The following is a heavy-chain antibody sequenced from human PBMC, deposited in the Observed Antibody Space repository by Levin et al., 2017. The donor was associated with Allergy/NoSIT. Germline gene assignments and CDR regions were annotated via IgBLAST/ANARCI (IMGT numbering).Heavy chain of an antibody. D-gene: IGHD6-6*01. J-gene: IGHJ4*02. CDR2: ISSSSSSI. Sequence: GGSLRLSCAASGFTFSTYTMNWVRQAPGKGLEWVSSISSSSSSIYYADSVKGRFSTSRDNAKSSLYLQMNNLRAEGAAVDYCAGEYSSSSGKTFGYWGQGTLVTVSS. CDR1: GFTFSTYT. V-gene: IGHV3-21*01. CDR3: AGEYSSSSGKTFGY.